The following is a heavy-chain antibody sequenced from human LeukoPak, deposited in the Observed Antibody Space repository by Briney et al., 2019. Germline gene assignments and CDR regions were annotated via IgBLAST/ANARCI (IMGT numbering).Heavy chain of an antibody. J-gene: IGHJ4*02. V-gene: IGHV3-23*01. CDR3: ARQRTVGVTSYYFDY. D-gene: IGHD1-26*01. CDR2: ISGSSGST. CDR1: GFTSNNYA. Sequence: GGSLRLSCAASGFTSNNYAMSWVRQAPGKGLEWVSSISGSSGSTYYADSVKGRFTISRDNSRNTVSLQMNSLRVEDTAVYYCARQRTVGVTSYYFDYWGQGTLVTVSS.